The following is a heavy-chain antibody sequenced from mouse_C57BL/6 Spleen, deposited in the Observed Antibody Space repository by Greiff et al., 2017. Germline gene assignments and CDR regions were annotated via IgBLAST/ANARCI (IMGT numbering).Heavy chain of an antibody. CDR3: TGATVVAYYFDY. V-gene: IGHV6-3*01. Sequence: EVKVEESGGGLVQPGGSMKLSCVASGFTFSNYWMHWVRQSPEKGLEWVAQIRLKSDNYATHYAESVKGRFTISRDASKSSVYLQMNNLRAEDTGIYYCTGATVVAYYFDYWGQGTTLTVSS. CDR2: IRLKSDNYAT. CDR1: GFTFSNYW. D-gene: IGHD1-1*01. J-gene: IGHJ2*01.